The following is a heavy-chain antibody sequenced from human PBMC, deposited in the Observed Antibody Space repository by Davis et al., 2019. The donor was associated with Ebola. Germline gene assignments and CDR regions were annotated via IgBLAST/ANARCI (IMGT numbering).Heavy chain of an antibody. V-gene: IGHV3-30*02. CDR2: IRYDGSNK. CDR3: AKGKGFDY. Sequence: PGGSLRLSCAASGFTFSSYEMNWVRQAPGKGLEWVAFIRYDGSNKYYADSVKGRFTISRDNSKNTLYLQMNSLRAEDTAVYYCAKGKGFDYWGQGTLVTVSS. J-gene: IGHJ4*02. CDR1: GFTFSSYE.